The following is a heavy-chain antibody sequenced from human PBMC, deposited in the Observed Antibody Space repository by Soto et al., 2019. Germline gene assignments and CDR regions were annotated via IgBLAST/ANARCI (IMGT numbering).Heavy chain of an antibody. Sequence: EVQLLESGGGLVQPGRSLRLSCAASGFTFSSYAMSWVRQGPGKGLEWVSAISGSGGTTYYAASVKGRFTISRDNSKNTLFLQMNSLRAEDTAVYYCAKFFVETGGSSGWPWTFHYWGQGTLVTVSS. V-gene: IGHV3-23*01. J-gene: IGHJ4*02. CDR3: AKFFVETGGSSGWPWTFHY. D-gene: IGHD6-25*01. CDR1: GFTFSSYA. CDR2: ISGSGGTT.